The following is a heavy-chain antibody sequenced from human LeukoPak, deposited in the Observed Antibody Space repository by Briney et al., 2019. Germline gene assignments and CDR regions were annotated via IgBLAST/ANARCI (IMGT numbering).Heavy chain of an antibody. CDR3: ARGGYCSGGSCYPGY. V-gene: IGHV4-34*01. J-gene: IGHJ4*02. Sequence: SETLSLTCAVYGGSFSGYYWSWIRQPPGKGLEWIGEINHSGSTNYNPSLKSRVTISVGTSKNQFSLKLSSVTAADTAVYYCARGGYCSGGSCYPGYWGQGTLVTVSS. CDR2: INHSGST. D-gene: IGHD2-15*01. CDR1: GGSFSGYY.